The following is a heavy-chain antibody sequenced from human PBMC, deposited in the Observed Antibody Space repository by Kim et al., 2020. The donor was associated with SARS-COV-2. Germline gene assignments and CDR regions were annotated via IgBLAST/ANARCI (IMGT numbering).Heavy chain of an antibody. Sequence: ADRLKARFTTSRNNAENSLYLEMTSLRPEDTAVYYCVRVAVGASSWYYFDSWGQGTLVTVSS. V-gene: IGHV3-11*01. CDR3: VRVAVGASSWYYFDS. D-gene: IGHD6-13*01. J-gene: IGHJ4*02.